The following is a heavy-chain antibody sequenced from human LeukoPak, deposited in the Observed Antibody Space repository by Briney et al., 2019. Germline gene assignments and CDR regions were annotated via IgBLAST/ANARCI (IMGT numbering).Heavy chain of an antibody. Sequence: GGCLRLSCAASGFTFSSYSMNWVRQAPGKGLEWVSSISSGSTYMYYADSVKGRFTISRDNAKNSLYLQMNSLRAEDTAVYYCARVRYGDYAVSYFDYWGQGTLVTVSS. J-gene: IGHJ4*02. D-gene: IGHD4-17*01. CDR2: ISSGSTYM. CDR3: ARVRYGDYAVSYFDY. CDR1: GFTFSSYS. V-gene: IGHV3-21*01.